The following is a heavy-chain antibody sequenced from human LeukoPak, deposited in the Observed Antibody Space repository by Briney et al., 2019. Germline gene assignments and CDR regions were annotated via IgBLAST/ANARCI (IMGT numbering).Heavy chain of an antibody. D-gene: IGHD3-22*01. CDR1: GFTFSSYA. Sequence: PGGSLRLSCAASGFTFSSYAMHWVRQAPGKGLEWVAVISYDGSNKYYADSVKGRFTISRDNSKNTLYLQMNSLRAEDTAVYYCAKDPYSMIVVAEFDYWGQGTLVTVSS. J-gene: IGHJ4*02. V-gene: IGHV3-30-3*01. CDR2: ISYDGSNK. CDR3: AKDPYSMIVVAEFDY.